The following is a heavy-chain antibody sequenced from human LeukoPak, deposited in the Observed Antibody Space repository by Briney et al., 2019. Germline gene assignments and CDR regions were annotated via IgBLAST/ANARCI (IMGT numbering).Heavy chain of an antibody. CDR1: GFTFSSYS. Sequence: SGGSLRLSCAASGFTFSSYSMNWVRQAPGKGLEWVSSISSSSSYIYYADSVKGRFTISRDNAKNSLYLQMNSLRAEDTAVYYCARHWGEYDYGDYGAEAGRGDAFDIWGQGTMVTVSS. D-gene: IGHD4-17*01. CDR2: ISSSSSYI. CDR3: ARHWGEYDYGDYGAEAGRGDAFDI. V-gene: IGHV3-21*01. J-gene: IGHJ3*02.